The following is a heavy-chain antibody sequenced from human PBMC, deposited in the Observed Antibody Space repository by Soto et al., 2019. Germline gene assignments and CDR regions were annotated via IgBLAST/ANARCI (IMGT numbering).Heavy chain of an antibody. CDR1: GGSISSYY. Sequence: QVQLQESGPGLVKPSETLSLTCTVSGGSISSYYWSWIRQPAGKGLEWIGRIYTSGSTNYNPSLKSRVTMSVDTSKNQFSLKLSSVTAADTAVYYCARDPPSGYYGSGNPGRLYYGMDVWGQGTTVTVSS. V-gene: IGHV4-4*07. D-gene: IGHD3-10*01. CDR3: ARDPPSGYYGSGNPGRLYYGMDV. J-gene: IGHJ6*02. CDR2: IYTSGST.